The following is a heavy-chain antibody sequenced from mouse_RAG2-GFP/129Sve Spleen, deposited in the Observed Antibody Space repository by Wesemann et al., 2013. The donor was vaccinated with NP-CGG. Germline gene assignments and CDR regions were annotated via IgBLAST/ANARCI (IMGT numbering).Heavy chain of an antibody. J-gene: IGHJ2*01. V-gene: IGHV4-1*02. CDR1: GFDFSRYW. CDR3: ARLEFITTALYYFDY. CDR2: INPDSSTI. D-gene: IGHD1-2*01. Sequence: EVKLLESGGGLVQPGGSLKLSCAASGFDFSRYWMSWVRQAPGKGLEWIGEINPDSSTINYTPSLKDKFIISRDNAKNTLYLQMSKVRSEDTALYYCARLEFITTALYYFDYWGAKGHHSHSLL.